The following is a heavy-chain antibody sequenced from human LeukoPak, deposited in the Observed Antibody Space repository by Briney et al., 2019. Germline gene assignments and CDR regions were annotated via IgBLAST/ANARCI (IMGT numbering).Heavy chain of an antibody. J-gene: IGHJ4*02. CDR3: ALQNDSSPFDY. D-gene: IGHD3-22*01. V-gene: IGHV3-53*01. CDR2: IYSGGST. CDR1: GFTVSSNY. Sequence: GGSLRLSCAASGFTVSSNYMSWVRQAPGKGLECVSVIYSGGSTDYADSVKGRFTISRDNSKNTLYLQMNSLRAEDTAVYYCALQNDSSPFDYWGQGTLVTVSS.